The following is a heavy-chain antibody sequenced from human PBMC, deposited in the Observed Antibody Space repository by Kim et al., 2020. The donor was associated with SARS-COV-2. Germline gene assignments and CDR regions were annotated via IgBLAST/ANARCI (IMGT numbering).Heavy chain of an antibody. CDR3: ARSEGRASCHPLDY. CDR2: IFHSGST. V-gene: IGHV4-59*01. CDR1: SDSISSYY. Sequence: SETLSLTCTVSSDSISSYYWSWIRQLPGKGLEWIGYIFHSGSTNYNPSLTSRVTISWDTSRNQFSLDLTSVSDADTAVYSCARSEGRASCHPLDYCGQG. J-gene: IGHJ4*02.